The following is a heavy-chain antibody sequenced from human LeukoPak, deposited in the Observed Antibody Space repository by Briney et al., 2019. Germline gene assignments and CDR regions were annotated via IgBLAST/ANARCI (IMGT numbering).Heavy chain of an antibody. CDR1: GGSISSSSYY. CDR3: ARHRLGDGYNPGG. CDR2: IYYSGSF. J-gene: IGHJ4*02. Sequence: LGTLSLTCTVSGGSISSSSYYWGWIRQPPGKGLEWIGSIYYSGSFYYNPSLKSRVTISVDTSKNQLSLKLSSVTAADTAVYYCARHRLGDGYNPGGWGQGTLVTVSS. V-gene: IGHV4-39*01. D-gene: IGHD5-24*01.